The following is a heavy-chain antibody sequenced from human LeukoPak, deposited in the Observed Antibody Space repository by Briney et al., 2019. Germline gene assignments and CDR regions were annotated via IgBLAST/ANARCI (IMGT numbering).Heavy chain of an antibody. Sequence: PGGSLRLSCAASGFTFSSYAMSWVRQAPGKGLEWVSYISSRTSDTNYVDSVKGRFTISRDNAKNSLYLHMNSLRAEDTAVYYCTRVGSSGSVDYWGQGTLVTVSS. CDR2: ISSRTSDT. CDR1: GFTFSSYA. V-gene: IGHV3-21*05. J-gene: IGHJ4*02. D-gene: IGHD1-1*01. CDR3: TRVGSSGSVDY.